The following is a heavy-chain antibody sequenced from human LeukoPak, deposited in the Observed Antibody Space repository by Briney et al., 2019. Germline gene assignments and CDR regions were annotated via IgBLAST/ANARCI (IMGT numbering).Heavy chain of an antibody. Sequence: GGSLRLSCAASGLTFSIYWMTWVRQAPGKGLEWVANIRQDGSEKYYVDSVRGRFTISRDNAKNSLYLQMNSLRAEDTAVYYCARRRVTTGFYYYYMDVWGKGTTVTVSS. V-gene: IGHV3-7*01. D-gene: IGHD4-11*01. CDR2: IRQDGSEK. J-gene: IGHJ6*03. CDR3: ARRRVTTGFYYYYMDV. CDR1: GLTFSIYW.